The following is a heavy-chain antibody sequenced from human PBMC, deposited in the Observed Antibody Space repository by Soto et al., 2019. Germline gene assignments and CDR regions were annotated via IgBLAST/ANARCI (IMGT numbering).Heavy chain of an antibody. V-gene: IGHV4-39*07. CDR2: SYHTGTT. CDR3: AGDGAVASDSYNYGVDV. D-gene: IGHD6-19*01. CDR1: GDSVSSDNVH. Sequence: SETLPLTCTVSGDSVSSDNVHWGWIRLPPGKGLEWIGVSYHTGTTHYNPSLKSRVTISVDKSKNQFSLKLSSVTAADTAIYYCAGDGAVASDSYNYGVDVWGLGTTVTVSS. J-gene: IGHJ6*02.